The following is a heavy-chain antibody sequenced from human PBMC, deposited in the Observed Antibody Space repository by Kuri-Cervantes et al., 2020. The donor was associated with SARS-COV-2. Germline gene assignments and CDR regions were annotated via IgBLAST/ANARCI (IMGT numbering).Heavy chain of an antibody. CDR2: MNPNSGNT. CDR3: ARVLLWFGESRYYYGMDV. D-gene: IGHD3-10*01. V-gene: IGHV1-8*01. J-gene: IGHJ6*02. Sequence: ASVKVSCKASGYILTSYDINWVRQATGQGLEWMGWMNPNSGNTGYAQKFQGRVTMTRNTYISTAYMELSSLRSEDTAVYYCARVLLWFGESRYYYGMDVWGQGTTVTVSS. CDR1: GYILTSYD.